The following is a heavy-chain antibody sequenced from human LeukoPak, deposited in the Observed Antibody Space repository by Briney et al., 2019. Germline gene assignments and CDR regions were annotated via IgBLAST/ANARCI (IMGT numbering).Heavy chain of an antibody. CDR1: SGSISTSNYY. CDR2: IYHSGST. J-gene: IGHJ4*02. V-gene: IGHV4-39*07. D-gene: IGHD3-22*01. CDR3: ARDGHYDSSGYYYLFDY. Sequence: ASETLSLTCTVSSGSISTSNYYWGWIRQPPGKGLEWIGSIYHSGSTYYNPSPKSRVTISVDTSKNQFSLKLSSVTAADTAVYYCARDGHYDSSGYYYLFDYWGQGTLVTVSS.